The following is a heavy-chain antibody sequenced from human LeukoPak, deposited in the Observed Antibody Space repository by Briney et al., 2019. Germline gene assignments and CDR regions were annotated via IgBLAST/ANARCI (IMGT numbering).Heavy chain of an antibody. V-gene: IGHV3-7*03. Sequence: PGGSLRLSCAASGFTFSSYWMTWVRQAPGKGLEWVANINQDGSDKYYVDSVKGRFTISRDNSKNTLYLQMNSLRAEDTAVYYCAKVLDLGPFDYWGQGTLVTVSS. CDR2: INQDGSDK. J-gene: IGHJ4*02. CDR1: GFTFSSYW. CDR3: AKVLDLGPFDY.